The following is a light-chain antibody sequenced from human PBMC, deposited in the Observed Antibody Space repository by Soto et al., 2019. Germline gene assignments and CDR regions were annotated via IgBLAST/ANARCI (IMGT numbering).Light chain of an antibody. J-gene: IGLJ2*01. CDR1: SSDVGGYNF. CDR2: EVT. Sequence: QSALTQPPSASGSPGQSVTISCTGTSSDVGGYNFVSWYQQHPGKAPKLMIYEVTKRPSGVPDRFSGSKSGNTASLTVSGLQAEDEGEYDCSSYAGRHVGFGGGTKLTV. CDR3: SSYAGRHVG. V-gene: IGLV2-8*01.